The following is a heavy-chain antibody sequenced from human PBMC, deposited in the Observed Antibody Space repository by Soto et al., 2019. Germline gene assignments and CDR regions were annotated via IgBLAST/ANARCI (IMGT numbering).Heavy chain of an antibody. D-gene: IGHD3-3*01. CDR3: ARDADRIFGVVTGYYYYGMDV. CDR2: IWYDGSNK. Sequence: GGSLRLSCAASGFTFSSYGMHWVRQAPGKGLEWVAVIWYDGSNKYYADSVKGRFTISRDNSKNTLYLQMNSLRAEDTAVYYCARDADRIFGVVTGYYYYGMDVWGQGTTVTVSS. CDR1: GFTFSSYG. J-gene: IGHJ6*02. V-gene: IGHV3-33*01.